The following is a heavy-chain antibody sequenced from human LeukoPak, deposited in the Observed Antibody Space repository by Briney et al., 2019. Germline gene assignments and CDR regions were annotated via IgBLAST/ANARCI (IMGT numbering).Heavy chain of an antibody. Sequence: GGSLRLSCAASGFTFSSYWMSWVRQAPGKGLEWVANIKHDGSEKYYVDSVKGRFTVSRDNAKNSLYLQMNSLRAEDTAVYYCARDEELYYFDYWGQGTLVTVSS. CDR1: GFTFSSYW. CDR3: ARDEELYYFDY. V-gene: IGHV3-7*01. J-gene: IGHJ4*02. D-gene: IGHD1-7*01. CDR2: IKHDGSEK.